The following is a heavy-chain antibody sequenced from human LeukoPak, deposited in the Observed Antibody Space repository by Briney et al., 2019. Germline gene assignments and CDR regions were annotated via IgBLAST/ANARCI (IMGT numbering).Heavy chain of an antibody. J-gene: IGHJ4*02. CDR3: AKDQTPYDFWSGEYFDY. CDR1: GFTFSSYG. Sequence: PGGSLRLSCAASGFTFSSYGMHWVRQAPGKGLEWVAFIRYDGSNKYYADSVKGRFTISRDNSKNTLYLQMNSLRAEDTAVYYCAKDQTPYDFWSGEYFDYWGQGTLVTVSS. D-gene: IGHD3-3*01. V-gene: IGHV3-30*02. CDR2: IRYDGSNK.